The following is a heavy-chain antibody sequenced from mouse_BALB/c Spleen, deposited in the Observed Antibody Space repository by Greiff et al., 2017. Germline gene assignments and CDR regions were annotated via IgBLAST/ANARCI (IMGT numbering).Heavy chain of an antibody. D-gene: IGHD2-3*01. CDR3: TRGSWLLHAMDY. CDR2: IYPGNSDT. Sequence: EVQLQQSGTVLARPGASVKMSCKASGFSFTSYWMHWVKQTPGQGLEWIGAIYPGNSDTSYNQKFKGKAKLTAVTSASTAYMELSSLINEDSAVFYCTRGSWLLHAMDYWGQGTSVTVAS. V-gene: IGHV1-5*01. J-gene: IGHJ4*01. CDR1: GFSFTSYW.